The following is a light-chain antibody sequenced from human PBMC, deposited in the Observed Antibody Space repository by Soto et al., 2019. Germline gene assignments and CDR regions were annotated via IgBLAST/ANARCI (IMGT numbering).Light chain of an antibody. CDR1: QDIATY. CDR2: DAS. V-gene: IGKV1-33*01. CDR3: QQYDGLPT. J-gene: IGKJ5*01. Sequence: DIQMTQSPSSLSASVGNRVTIPCQASQDIATYLNWYQQKPGKAPNLRIYDASNLETGVPSRFSGSGSGTDFTFSISSLQPEDVATYYCQQYDGLPTFGQGTRLEIK.